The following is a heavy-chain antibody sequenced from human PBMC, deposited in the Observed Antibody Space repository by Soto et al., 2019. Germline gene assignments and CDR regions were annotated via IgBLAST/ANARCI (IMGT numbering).Heavy chain of an antibody. Sequence: EVQLVESGGGLVKPGGSLRLSCEASGFTFINYNMNWVRQAPGKGLEWVSSISTSSSYIYYADSVRGRFTISRDNAKNSLYLQMNSLSTEDTAVYYCAREDTKPYPGYFDSWGQGTLVTVSS. CDR3: AREDTKPYPGYFDS. CDR1: GFTFINYN. V-gene: IGHV3-21*01. CDR2: ISTSSSYI. J-gene: IGHJ4*02. D-gene: IGHD2-8*01.